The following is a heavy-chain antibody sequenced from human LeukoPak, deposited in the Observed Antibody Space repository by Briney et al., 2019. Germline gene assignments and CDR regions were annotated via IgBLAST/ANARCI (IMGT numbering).Heavy chain of an antibody. D-gene: IGHD3-22*01. CDR2: IHHSGST. V-gene: IGHV4-34*01. J-gene: IGHJ4*02. CDR1: GGTCGGYY. CDR3: ARGAKRMNNYYDSSGVNDY. Sequence: SETLSLTCAVYGGTCGGYYWSWMRQPSPNRLESIGEIHHSGSTNYNPSLKSRVTISVDTSKNQFSLKLSSVTAADTAVYYCARGAKRMNNYYDSSGVNDYWGQGTLVTVSS.